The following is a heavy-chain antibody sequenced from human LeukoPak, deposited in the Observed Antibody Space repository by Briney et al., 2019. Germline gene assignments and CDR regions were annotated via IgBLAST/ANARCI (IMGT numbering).Heavy chain of an antibody. CDR1: GIVFSNTA. D-gene: IGHD6-19*01. V-gene: IGHV3-23*01. J-gene: IGHJ5*02. CDR2: ISGGGERT. CDR3: GKDGGEYSSGPEFDP. Sequence: GGSLRLSCAASGIVFSNTAMNWARQSPGRGLEWVSAISGGGERTFYADSVKGRFTISRDNSKNMVYLQMNSLRADDTAIYYCGKDGGEYSSGPEFDPRGQGALVTVSS.